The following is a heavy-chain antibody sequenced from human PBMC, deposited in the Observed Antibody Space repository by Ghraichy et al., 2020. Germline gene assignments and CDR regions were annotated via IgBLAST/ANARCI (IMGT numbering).Heavy chain of an antibody. D-gene: IGHD2-2*01. CDR1: GGSISSGGYS. CDR2: IYHSGST. Sequence: SETLSLTCAVSGGSISSGGYSWSWIRQPPGKGLEWIGYIYHSGSTYYNPSLKSRVTISVDRSKNQFSLKLSSVTAADTAVYYCARCTVVPAAISWFDYWGQGTLVTVSS. CDR3: ARCTVVPAAISWFDY. V-gene: IGHV4-30-2*01. J-gene: IGHJ5*01.